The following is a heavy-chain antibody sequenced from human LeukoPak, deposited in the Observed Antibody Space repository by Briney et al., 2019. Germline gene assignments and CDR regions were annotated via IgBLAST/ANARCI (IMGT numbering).Heavy chain of an antibody. CDR2: INPSGGST. CDR3: ASNPGGRGGYFDY. CDR1: GYTFTSYY. Sequence: SVKVSCKASGYTFTSYYMHWVRQAPGQGLEWMGIINPSGGSTSYAQKFQGRVTMTRDTSTSTVYMELSSLRSEDTAVYYCASNPGGRGGYFDYWGQGTLVTVSS. J-gene: IGHJ4*02. D-gene: IGHD1-14*01. V-gene: IGHV1-46*01.